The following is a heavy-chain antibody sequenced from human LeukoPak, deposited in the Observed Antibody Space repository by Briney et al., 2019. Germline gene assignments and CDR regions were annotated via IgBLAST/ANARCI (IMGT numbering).Heavy chain of an antibody. D-gene: IGHD5-24*01. CDR2: VYYSGST. V-gene: IGHV4-59*01. J-gene: IGHJ4*02. CDR1: GGSISGFY. CDR3: ARVGRWLQFLPWAFDY. Sequence: PSETLSLTCTVSGGSISGFYWSWIRQSPGKGLEWIGYVYYSGSTNYNPSLKSRVTISVDTSKNQFSLKLSSVTAADTAVYYCARVGRWLQFLPWAFDYWGQGTLVTVSS.